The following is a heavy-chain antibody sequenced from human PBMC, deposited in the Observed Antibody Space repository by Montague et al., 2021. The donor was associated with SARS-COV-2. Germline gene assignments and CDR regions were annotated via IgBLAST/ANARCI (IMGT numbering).Heavy chain of an antibody. D-gene: IGHD5-12*01. CDR2: IYTSGTT. CDR3: ARAHSGSWAHLDN. Sequence: TLSLTYTVSGGSISSGSYYWSWIRQPAGKGLEWIGRIYTSGTTXYRFSLKSRVTISVDTSKNQFSLKLTSVTAADTAVYYCARAHSGSWAHLDNWGQGSLVTVSS. V-gene: IGHV4-61*02. J-gene: IGHJ4*02. CDR1: GGSISSGSYY.